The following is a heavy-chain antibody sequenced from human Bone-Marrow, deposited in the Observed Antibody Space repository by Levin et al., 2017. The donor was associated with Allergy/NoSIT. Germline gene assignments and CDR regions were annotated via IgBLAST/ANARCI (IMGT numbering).Heavy chain of an antibody. Sequence: PSETLSLTCRVSGGSVRSGGHFWSWIRQQPGKGLEWIGYVHHSGGSYYNPTLTSRLAISVDTSENQFSLNLTSVTAADTAVYFCARVVFAQFWYFDFWGRGTLVTVSS. J-gene: IGHJ2*01. D-gene: IGHD2-21*01. V-gene: IGHV4-31*03. CDR1: GGSVRSGGHF. CDR3: ARVVFAQFWYFDF. CDR2: VHHSGGS.